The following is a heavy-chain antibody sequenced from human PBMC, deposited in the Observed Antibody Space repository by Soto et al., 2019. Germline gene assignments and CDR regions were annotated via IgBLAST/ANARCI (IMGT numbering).Heavy chain of an antibody. D-gene: IGHD2-2*03. J-gene: IGHJ6*02. Sequence: PSETLSLTCTVSGGSISSNIYYWGWIRQPPGKGLERIGNIHYSGSTYYNPSLLSRVTISVDTSKNEFSLRLSSVTAADTAVYYCARLNGYCVSTNCHGYYGMDVWGQGTTVTVSS. CDR1: GGSISSNIYY. CDR3: ARLNGYCVSTNCHGYYGMDV. CDR2: IHYSGST. V-gene: IGHV4-39*01.